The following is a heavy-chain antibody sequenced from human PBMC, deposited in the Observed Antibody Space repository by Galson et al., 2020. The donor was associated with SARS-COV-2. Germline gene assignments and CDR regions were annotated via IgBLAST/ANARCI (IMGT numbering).Heavy chain of an antibody. CDR1: GGSISSTSYY. CDR2: IYYNGRT. V-gene: IGHV4-39*07. Sequence: ASETLSLTCTVSGGSISSTSYYWGWIRQPPGKGLEWIGSIYYNGRTFYNPSLKSRVTFSIDTSKNQFSLRLTSVTAADSAVYYCARKEATYDFWGPGTLVTVSS. CDR3: ARKEATYDF. J-gene: IGHJ4*02. D-gene: IGHD5-12*01.